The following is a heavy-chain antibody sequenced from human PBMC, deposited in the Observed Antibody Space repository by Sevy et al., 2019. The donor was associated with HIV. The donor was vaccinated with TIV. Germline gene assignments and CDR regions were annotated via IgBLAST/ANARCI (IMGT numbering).Heavy chain of an antibody. CDR2: IYYSGST. V-gene: IGHV4-39*01. J-gene: IGHJ5*02. Sequence: SETLSLTCTVSGGSISSRSSYWGWIRQPPGKGLEWIGSIYYSGSTYSNPSLKSRFTMPVDTSKNQFSLKLSSVTAADTAVYYCASTRDYYGSGSSFSHWFDPWGQGILVTVSS. CDR1: GGSISSRSSY. CDR3: ASTRDYYGSGSSFSHWFDP. D-gene: IGHD3-10*01.